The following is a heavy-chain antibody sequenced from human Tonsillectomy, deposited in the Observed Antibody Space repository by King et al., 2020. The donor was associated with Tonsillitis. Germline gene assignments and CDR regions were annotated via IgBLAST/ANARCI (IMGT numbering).Heavy chain of an antibody. CDR3: AITSSIAAAGDSGLDY. CDR1: GYSFTGYY. J-gene: IGHJ4*02. V-gene: IGHV1-2*04. D-gene: IGHD6-13*01. Sequence: QLVQSGAEVKKPGASVKVSCKTSGYSFTGYYMHWVRQAPGQGLEWMGWINPNSGGTNFAQKFQGWVTVTRDTSITTAYMELSRLRSDDTAVYYCAITSSIAAAGDSGLDYWGQGTLVTVSS. CDR2: INPNSGGT.